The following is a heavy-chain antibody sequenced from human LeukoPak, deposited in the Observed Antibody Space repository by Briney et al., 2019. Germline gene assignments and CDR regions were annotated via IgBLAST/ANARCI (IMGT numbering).Heavy chain of an antibody. J-gene: IGHJ6*03. CDR2: IYTSGST. Sequence: SETLSLTCPVSGGTISSYYWSWLRQPPGRGLEWIGYIYTSGSTNYNPYRKSRVTISVDTSKNQFSLKLSSVTAADTAVYYCARHRRVVVPAAIISGYYYYMDVWGKGTTVTVSS. CDR1: GGTISSYY. CDR3: ARHRRVVVPAAIISGYYYYMDV. V-gene: IGHV4-4*09. D-gene: IGHD2-2*02.